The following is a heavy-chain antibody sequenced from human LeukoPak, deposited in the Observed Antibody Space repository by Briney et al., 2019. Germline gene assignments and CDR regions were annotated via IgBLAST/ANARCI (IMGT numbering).Heavy chain of an antibody. D-gene: IGHD3-10*01. CDR3: ARSRVRLLWFGEQFDY. CDR2: IDWDDDK. J-gene: IGHJ4*02. CDR1: GFSLSTSGMR. Sequence: SGPTLVNPTQTLTLTCTFSGFSLSTSGMRVSWIRQPPGKALEWLARIDWDDDKFYSTSLKTRLTISKDTSKNQVVLTMTNMDPVDTATYYCARSRVRLLWFGEQFDYWGLGTLVTVSS. V-gene: IGHV2-70*04.